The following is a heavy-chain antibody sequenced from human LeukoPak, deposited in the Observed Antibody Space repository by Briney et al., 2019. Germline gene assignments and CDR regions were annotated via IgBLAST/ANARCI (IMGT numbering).Heavy chain of an antibody. D-gene: IGHD3-16*01. CDR3: ARDHPGGSDSFDY. CDR2: IKQDGSEK. Sequence: QPGGSLRLSCAASGFTFSSYWMSWVRQAPGKGLEWVANIKQDGSEKYYVDSVKGRFTISRDNAKNSLYLQMNSLRAEDTAVYYCARDHPGGSDSFDYWGQGTLVTVSS. V-gene: IGHV3-7*01. J-gene: IGHJ4*02. CDR1: GFTFSSYW.